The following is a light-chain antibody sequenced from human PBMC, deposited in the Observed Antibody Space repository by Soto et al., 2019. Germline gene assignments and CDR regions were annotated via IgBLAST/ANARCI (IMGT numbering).Light chain of an antibody. V-gene: IGKV3D-7*01. CDR3: QQHYNLPPIT. CDR1: QSVSSNY. J-gene: IGKJ5*01. Sequence: PGERVTLSCRASQSVSSNYLTWYQQKPGQAPRLLIYGASTRATSIPARFSGSGSGTDFTLTISSLQPEDFAVYYCQQHYNLPPITLGQGTRLEIK. CDR2: GAS.